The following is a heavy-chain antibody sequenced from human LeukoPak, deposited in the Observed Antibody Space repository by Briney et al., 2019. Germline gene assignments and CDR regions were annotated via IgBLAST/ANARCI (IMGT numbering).Heavy chain of an antibody. J-gene: IGHJ4*02. CDR3: ARGRYCSGNRCSFFDY. CDR2: IKQDGGEK. CDR1: GFTFSSYW. D-gene: IGHD2-15*01. V-gene: IGHV3-7*01. Sequence: PGGSLRLSCAASGFTFSSYWMNWVRQAPGKGLEGVANIKQDGGEKYYVDSVKGRFTISRDNAKNSLYLQMNSLRAEDTAVYYCARGRYCSGNRCSFFDYWGQGTLVTVSS.